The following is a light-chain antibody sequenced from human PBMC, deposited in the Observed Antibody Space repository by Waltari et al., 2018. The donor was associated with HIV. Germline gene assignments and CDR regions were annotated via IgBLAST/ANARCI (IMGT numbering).Light chain of an antibody. V-gene: IGLV3-21*02. CDR1: NIGTKS. CDR3: QLWDSSSDHYV. J-gene: IGLJ1*01. CDR2: DDT. Sequence: SYVLTQPASVSVDPGQTAKIPCGGNNIGTKSVHWYQQKPGQAPVLVIYDDTDRPSGIHERFSGSNVGNTATLTIGRGEAGDEADYYCQLWDSSSDHYVFGQGTQVTVL.